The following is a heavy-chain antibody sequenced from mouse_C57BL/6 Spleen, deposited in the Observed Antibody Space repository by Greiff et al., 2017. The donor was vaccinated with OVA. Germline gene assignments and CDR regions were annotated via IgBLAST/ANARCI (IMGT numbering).Heavy chain of an antibody. J-gene: IGHJ4*01. V-gene: IGHV5-4*03. CDR3: ARAQYYYGPYYYAMDY. CDR1: GFTFSSYA. CDR2: ISDGGSYT. Sequence: EVKLMESGGGLVKPGGSLKLSCAASGFTFSSYAMSWVRQTPEKRLEWVATISDGGSYTYYPDNVKGRFTISRDNAKNNLYLQMSHLKSEDTAMYYCARAQYYYGPYYYAMDYWGQGTSVTVSS. D-gene: IGHD1-1*01.